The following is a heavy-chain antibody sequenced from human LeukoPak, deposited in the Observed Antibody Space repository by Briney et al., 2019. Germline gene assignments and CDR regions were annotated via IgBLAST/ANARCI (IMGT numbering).Heavy chain of an antibody. J-gene: IGHJ4*02. CDR1: GGSISSYH. CDR3: ARGTYVLLWFGDDFDY. Sequence: SETLSLTCTVSGGSISSYHWSWIRQPPGKGLEWIGYIETSGSTNYNPSLKSRVTISVDTSKNQFSLKLSSVAAADTAVYYCARGTYVLLWFGDDFDYWGQGTLVTVSS. D-gene: IGHD3-10*01. CDR2: IETSGST. V-gene: IGHV4-4*08.